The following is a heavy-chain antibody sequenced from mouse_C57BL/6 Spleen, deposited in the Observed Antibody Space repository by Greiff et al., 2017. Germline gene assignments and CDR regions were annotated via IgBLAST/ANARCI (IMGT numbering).Heavy chain of an antibody. CDR3: ARHGVLRYFDY. J-gene: IGHJ2*01. CDR1: GFTFSSYT. V-gene: IGHV5-9*04. D-gene: IGHD1-1*01. CDR2: ISGGGGNT. Sequence: EVNLVESGGGLVKPGGSLKLSCAASGFTFSSYTMSWVRQTPEKRLEWVATISGGGGNTYYPDSVKGRFTISRDNAKNTLYLQMSSLRSEDTAMYYCARHGVLRYFDYWGQGTTLTVSS.